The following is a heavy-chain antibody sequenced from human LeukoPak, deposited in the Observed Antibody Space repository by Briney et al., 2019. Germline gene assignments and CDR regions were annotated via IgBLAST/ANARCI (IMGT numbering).Heavy chain of an antibody. CDR1: GGPFSGYY. D-gene: IGHD3-9*01. Sequence: SETLSLTCAVYGGPFSGYYWSWIRQPPGKGLEWIGEINHSGSTNYNPSLKSRVTISVDTSKNQFSLKLSSVTAADTAVYYCARRTAPFDWLLFAFDIWGQGTLVTVSS. V-gene: IGHV4-34*01. J-gene: IGHJ3*02. CDR2: INHSGST. CDR3: ARRTAPFDWLLFAFDI.